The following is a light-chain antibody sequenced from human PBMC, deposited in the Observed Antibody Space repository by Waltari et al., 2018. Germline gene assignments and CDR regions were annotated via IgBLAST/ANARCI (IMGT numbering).Light chain of an antibody. CDR3: MQGTHWPRT. CDR2: KVS. Sequence: DVVMTQSPLSLPVTLGQPASISCRSSQSLVHSDGNTYLNWCQQRPGQSPRRLIYKVSNRDSGGPDRFSGSGSGTDFTLKISRVEAEDVGVYYCMQGTHWPRTFGQGTKVQIK. V-gene: IGKV2-30*02. CDR1: QSLVHSDGNTY. J-gene: IGKJ1*01.